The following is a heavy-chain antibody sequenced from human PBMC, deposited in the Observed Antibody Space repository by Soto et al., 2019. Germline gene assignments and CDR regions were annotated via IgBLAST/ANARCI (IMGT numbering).Heavy chain of an antibody. Sequence: GGSLRLSCAASGFTFSDYYMSWIRQAPGKGLEWVAVISYDGSNKYYADSVKGRFTISRDNSKNTLYLQMNSLRAEDTAVYYCAKDHYYGSGSSIDYWGQGTLVTAPQ. CDR1: GFTFSDYY. V-gene: IGHV3-30*18. J-gene: IGHJ4*02. CDR3: AKDHYYGSGSSIDY. D-gene: IGHD3-10*01. CDR2: ISYDGSNK.